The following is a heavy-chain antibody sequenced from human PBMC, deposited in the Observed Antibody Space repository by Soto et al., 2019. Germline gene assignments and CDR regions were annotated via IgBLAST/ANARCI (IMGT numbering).Heavy chain of an antibody. CDR2: ISGSGGST. Sequence: GGSLRLSCVASGFTFSDYAMAWVRQSPGKGLEWVSSISGSGGSTYYADSVKGRFTISRDNSKNTVFLQMNSLRAEDTAVYYCAKDHGMDVWGQGATVTVSS. V-gene: IGHV3-23*01. CDR3: AKDHGMDV. J-gene: IGHJ6*02. CDR1: GFTFSDYA.